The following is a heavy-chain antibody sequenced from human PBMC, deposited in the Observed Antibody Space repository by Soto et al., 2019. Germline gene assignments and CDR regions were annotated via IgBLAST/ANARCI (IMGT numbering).Heavy chain of an antibody. CDR2: IIPIFGTA. D-gene: IGHD3-9*01. Sequence: SVKVSCKASGGTFSSYAISWVRQAPGQGLEWMGGIIPIFGTANYAQKFQGRVTMTADESTSTAYMELRSLRSDDTAVYYCARDANVLRYFDWLSHFDYWGQATLVTVSS. J-gene: IGHJ4*02. V-gene: IGHV1-69*13. CDR3: ARDANVLRYFDWLSHFDY. CDR1: GGTFSSYA.